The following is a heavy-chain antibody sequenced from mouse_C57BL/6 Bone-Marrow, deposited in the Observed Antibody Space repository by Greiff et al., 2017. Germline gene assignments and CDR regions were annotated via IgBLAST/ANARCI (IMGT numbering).Heavy chain of an antibody. CDR3: ARDGYFLFAY. CDR1: GFTFSSYA. Sequence: EVHLVESGGGLVKPGGSLKLSCAASGFTFSSYAMSWVRQTPEKRLEWVATISDGGSYTYYPDNVKGRFTISRDNAKNTLYLQMRHLKSEDTAMYYCARDGYFLFAYWGQGTLVTVSA. CDR2: ISDGGSYT. V-gene: IGHV5-4*01. J-gene: IGHJ3*01. D-gene: IGHD2-3*01.